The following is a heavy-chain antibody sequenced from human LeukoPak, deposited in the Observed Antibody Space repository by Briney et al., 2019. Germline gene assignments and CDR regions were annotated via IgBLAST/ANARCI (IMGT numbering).Heavy chain of an antibody. J-gene: IGHJ4*02. V-gene: IGHV3-21*01. Sequence: PGGSRRLSCAASGFTFSSYSMNWVRQAPGKGLEWVSSISSSDTYIYHADSVKGRFTISRDNAKNSLYLQMNSLRVEDTAVYYCAREWNRWGQGTLVTVS. CDR2: ISSSDTYI. D-gene: IGHD1-1*01. CDR3: AREWNR. CDR1: GFTFSSYS.